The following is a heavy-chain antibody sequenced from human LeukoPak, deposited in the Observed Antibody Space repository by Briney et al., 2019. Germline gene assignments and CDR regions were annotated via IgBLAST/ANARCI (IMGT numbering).Heavy chain of an antibody. CDR1: GDSITSADYY. CDR3: ATVIRWTYYFDY. V-gene: IGHV4-30-4*08. D-gene: IGHD3/OR15-3a*01. Sequence: PSETLSLTCTVSGDSITSADYYWSWIRQPPGKGLEWIGYIYYSGGTYYNPSLKSRLTITISADTSKNQFSLNLSSVTAADTAVYYCATVIRWTYYFDYWGQGTLVTVSS. CDR2: IYYSGGT. J-gene: IGHJ4*02.